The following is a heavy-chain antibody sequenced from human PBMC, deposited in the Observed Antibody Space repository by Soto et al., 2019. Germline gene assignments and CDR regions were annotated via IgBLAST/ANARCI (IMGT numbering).Heavy chain of an antibody. V-gene: IGHV4-34*01. CDR3: ARRLVDSRYYYYGMDV. CDR1: GGSFSGYY. J-gene: IGHJ6*02. D-gene: IGHD2-21*01. Sequence: SESMSLTCAVYGGSFSGYYWSWIRQPPGKGLEWIGAINHSGSTTYNPSLRSRVTISVDTSKNRFYLKLRSLSAADTAVYYCARRLVDSRYYYYGMDVWGQGTTVTVSS. CDR2: INHSGST.